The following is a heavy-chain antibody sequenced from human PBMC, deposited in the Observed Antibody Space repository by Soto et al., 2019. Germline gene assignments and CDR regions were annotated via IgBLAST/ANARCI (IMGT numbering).Heavy chain of an antibody. Sequence: WTWIRQPPGKVLEWIGYVSHTGATNYNPSLQSRVDISVDTSRNQFSLKLRSLTASDTAVYFCAQEFSSAPINYYDFWGQGTLVSVSA. V-gene: IGHV4-59*08. J-gene: IGHJ4*01. CDR3: AQEFSSAPINYYDF. CDR2: VSHTGAT.